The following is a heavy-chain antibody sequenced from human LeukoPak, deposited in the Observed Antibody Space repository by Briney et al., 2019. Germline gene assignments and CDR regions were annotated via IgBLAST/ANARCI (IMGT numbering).Heavy chain of an antibody. Sequence: GGSLRLSCAASGFTFSSYSMNWVRQAPGRGLEWVSSISSSSSYIYYADSVKGRFTISRDNAKNSLYLQMNSLRAEDTAVYYCASPIVGATTIDYWGQGTLVTVSS. J-gene: IGHJ4*02. CDR3: ASPIVGATTIDY. CDR2: ISSSSSYI. D-gene: IGHD1-26*01. CDR1: GFTFSSYS. V-gene: IGHV3-21*01.